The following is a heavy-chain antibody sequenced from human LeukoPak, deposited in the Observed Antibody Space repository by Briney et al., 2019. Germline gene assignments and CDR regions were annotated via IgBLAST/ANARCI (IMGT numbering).Heavy chain of an antibody. D-gene: IGHD1-1*01. V-gene: IGHV4-31*03. J-gene: IGHJ4*02. Sequence: KSSETLSLTCTVSGVSVSSGGYYWSWIRQVPGKGLEWIGNIYYSGSAYYNPSLKSRTTISIDTSKNQFSLKLSSVTAADTAVYYCTRDRFGTAGLDNWGQGTLVTVSS. CDR3: TRDRFGTAGLDN. CDR1: GVSVSSGGYY. CDR2: IYYSGSA.